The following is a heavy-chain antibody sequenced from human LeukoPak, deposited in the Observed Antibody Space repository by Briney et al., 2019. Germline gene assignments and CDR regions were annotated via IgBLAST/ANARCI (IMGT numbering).Heavy chain of an antibody. CDR3: ASGVEAWSNFDY. CDR2: INPISGGT. J-gene: IGHJ4*02. Sequence: ASVKVSCKASGYSFTSYYMNWVRQAPGQGLEWMGWINPISGGTSYAQNFQGRVTMTRDTSISTAYMELSRLSSDATAVSYCASGVEAWSNFDYWGQGTLVTVSS. V-gene: IGHV1-2*02. D-gene: IGHD5-24*01. CDR1: GYSFTSYY.